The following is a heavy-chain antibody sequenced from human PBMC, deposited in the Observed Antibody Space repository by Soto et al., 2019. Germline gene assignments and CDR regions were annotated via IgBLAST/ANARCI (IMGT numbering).Heavy chain of an antibody. CDR2: ISYDGSNK. Sequence: QVQLVESGGGVVQPGRSLRLSCAASGFPFSSYGMHWVRQAPGNGLEWVAHISYDGSNKHYTDSVKGRFTISRDNSKNMLYLQMSSLRAEDTAVYYCAGGQYYFDYCGQGTRVSVSS. CDR3: AGGQYYFDY. CDR1: GFPFSSYG. J-gene: IGHJ4*02. D-gene: IGHD2-15*01. V-gene: IGHV3-30*03.